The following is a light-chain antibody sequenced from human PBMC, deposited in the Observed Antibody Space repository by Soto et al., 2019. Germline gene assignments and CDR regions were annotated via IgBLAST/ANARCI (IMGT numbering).Light chain of an antibody. CDR1: SSNIGSNT. Sequence: QSVLTQPPSASGTPGQRVTISCSGSSSNIGSNTVNWYQQLPGTAPKLLISSNIQRPSGVPDRFSGSKSGTSATLGITGLQTGDEADYYCGTWDSSLSAVFGTGTKVTVL. CDR2: SNI. V-gene: IGLV1-44*01. CDR3: GTWDSSLSAV. J-gene: IGLJ1*01.